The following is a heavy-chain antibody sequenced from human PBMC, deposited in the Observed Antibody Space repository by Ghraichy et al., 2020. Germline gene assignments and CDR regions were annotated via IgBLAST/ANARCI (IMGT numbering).Heavy chain of an antibody. Sequence: ASVKVSCKASGYTFTHYGITWARQAPGEGLEWVGWISAYNGNTKYAQNLQGRVTMTTDTSTRTAYLEWRSLRSDDTAVYYCARESGDDNGYSLYNWGQGTRVIVSS. CDR3: ARESGDDNGYSLYN. J-gene: IGHJ4*02. CDR2: ISAYNGNT. CDR1: GYTFTHYG. V-gene: IGHV1-18*01. D-gene: IGHD5-12*01.